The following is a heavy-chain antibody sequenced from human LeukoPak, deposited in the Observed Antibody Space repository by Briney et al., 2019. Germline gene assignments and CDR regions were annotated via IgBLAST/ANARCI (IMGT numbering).Heavy chain of an antibody. Sequence: PGGSLGLSFAAPGFTLVSYAMHWVGQPPAKGRGWVAVISYDGGNKYYADSVKGRFTISRDNSKNTLYLQMNSLRAEDTAVYYCARDLLEYSSSELDYWGQGTLVTVSS. CDR2: ISYDGGNK. J-gene: IGHJ4*02. CDR3: ARDLLEYSSSELDY. V-gene: IGHV3-30-3*01. D-gene: IGHD6-6*01. CDR1: GFTLVSYA.